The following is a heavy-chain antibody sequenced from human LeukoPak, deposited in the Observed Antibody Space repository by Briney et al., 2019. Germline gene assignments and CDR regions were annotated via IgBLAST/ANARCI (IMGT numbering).Heavy chain of an antibody. CDR2: ISSSGSYI. Sequence: GGSLRLSCAASGFTFSTYSMNWVRQAPGKGLDWVSSISSSGSYIYYADSVKGRFTISRDNAKNSLYLLMNSLRAEDTAVYYCARVGTCGSTSCYAVYWGQEPWSPSPQ. J-gene: IGHJ4*01. D-gene: IGHD2-2*01. CDR1: GFTFSTYS. CDR3: ARVGTCGSTSCYAVY. V-gene: IGHV3-21*01.